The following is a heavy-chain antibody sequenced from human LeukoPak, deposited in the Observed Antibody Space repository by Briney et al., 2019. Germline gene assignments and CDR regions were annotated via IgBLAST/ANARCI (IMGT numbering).Heavy chain of an antibody. D-gene: IGHD6-19*01. V-gene: IGHV3-33*01. J-gene: IGHJ4*02. CDR3: ARDGSGCYDY. CDR2: IWFDGKNE. CDR1: GFTFSSYG. Sequence: GGSLRLSCAASGFTFSSYGIHWVRQAPGKGLEWVADIWFDGKNEHFADSVKGRFTISRDNAKNSLYLQMNSLRAEDTAVYYCARDGSGCYDYWGQGTLVTVSS.